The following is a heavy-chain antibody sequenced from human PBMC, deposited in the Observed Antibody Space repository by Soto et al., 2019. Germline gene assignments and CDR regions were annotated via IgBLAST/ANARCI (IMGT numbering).Heavy chain of an antibody. Sequence: GESLKISCKGSGYSFTSYWIGWVRQMPGKGLEWMGIIYPGDSDTRYSPSFQGQVTISADKSISTAYLQWSSLKASDTAMYYCASAYGSGSYEENYYYYYGMDVWGQGTTVTVSS. J-gene: IGHJ6*02. V-gene: IGHV5-51*01. CDR2: IYPGDSDT. D-gene: IGHD3-10*01. CDR1: GYSFTSYW. CDR3: ASAYGSGSYEENYYYYYGMDV.